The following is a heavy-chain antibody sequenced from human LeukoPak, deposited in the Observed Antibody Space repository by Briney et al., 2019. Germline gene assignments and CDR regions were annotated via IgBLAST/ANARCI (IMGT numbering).Heavy chain of an antibody. CDR1: GGSISSSSYY. V-gene: IGHV4-39*01. CDR3: ARQGVYGSGSYYWFDP. Sequence: SETLSLTCTVSGGSISSSSYYWGLIRQPPGKGLEWIGSIYYSGSTYYNPSLKSRVTISVDTSKNQFSLKLSSVTAADTAVYYCARQGVYGSGSYYWFDPWGQGTLVTVSS. D-gene: IGHD3-10*01. CDR2: IYYSGST. J-gene: IGHJ5*02.